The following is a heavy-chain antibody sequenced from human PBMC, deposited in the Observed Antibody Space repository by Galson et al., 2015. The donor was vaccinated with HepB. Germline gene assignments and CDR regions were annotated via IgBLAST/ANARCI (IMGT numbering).Heavy chain of an antibody. CDR3: AKVISGYWWFDY. J-gene: IGHJ4*02. V-gene: IGHV3-23*01. CDR2: ISGVGYNT. Sequence: SLRLSCAASGFTFNSYAMSWVRQAPGKGLEWVSAISGVGYNTYYSDSVRGRFTISRDNSQNTLFLQMNSLRAEDTAVYYCAKVISGYWWFDYWGQGTLVTVSS. D-gene: IGHD2-8*02. CDR1: GFTFNSYA.